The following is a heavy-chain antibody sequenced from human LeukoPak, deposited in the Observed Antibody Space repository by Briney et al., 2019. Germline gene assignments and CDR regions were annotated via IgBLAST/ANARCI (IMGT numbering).Heavy chain of an antibody. V-gene: IGHV1-2*02. CDR1: GYTFTGYH. CDR2: INPNSGGT. D-gene: IGHD2/OR15-2a*01. Sequence: GASVKVSCKASGYTFTGYHMHWVRQAPGQGLEWIGWINPNSGGTNYAQKFQGRVTMTRDTSITTAYMELSRLRSDDTAVYYCARDEYYISYLDVWGKGTTVTVSS. CDR3: ARDEYYISYLDV. J-gene: IGHJ6*03.